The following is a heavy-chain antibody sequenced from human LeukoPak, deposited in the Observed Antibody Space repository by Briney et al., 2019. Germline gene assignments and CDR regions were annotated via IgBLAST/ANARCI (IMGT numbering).Heavy chain of an antibody. CDR1: GFTFSDYY. Sequence: GGSLRLSCAASGFTFSDYYMSWIRQAPGKGLEWVSYISSSGSTIYYADSVKGRFTISRDNAKNSLYLQMNSLRAEDTAVYYCARSAVAGDDAFDIWGQGTVVTVSS. V-gene: IGHV3-11*01. D-gene: IGHD6-19*01. CDR2: ISSSGSTI. J-gene: IGHJ3*02. CDR3: ARSAVAGDDAFDI.